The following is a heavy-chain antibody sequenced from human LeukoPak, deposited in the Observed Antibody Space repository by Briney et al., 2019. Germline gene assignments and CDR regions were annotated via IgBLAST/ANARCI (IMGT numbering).Heavy chain of an antibody. CDR1: GYTFTSYG. CDR2: ISAYNGNT. D-gene: IGHD3-3*01. J-gene: IGHJ6*02. CDR3: ARDDFWSGYGMDV. V-gene: IGHV1-18*01. Sequence: ASVKVSCKASGYTFTSYGISWVRQAPGQGLEWMGWISAYNGNTNYAQKLQGRVTMTTDTSTSTAYTELRSLRSDDTAVYYCARDDFWSGYGMDVWGQGTTVTVSS.